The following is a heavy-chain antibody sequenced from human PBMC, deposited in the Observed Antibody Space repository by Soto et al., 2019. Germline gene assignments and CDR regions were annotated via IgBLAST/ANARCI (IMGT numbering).Heavy chain of an antibody. V-gene: IGHV3-74*01. CDR2: VNSDGSTT. CDR3: ASNYAYAEGYYYYGIDV. D-gene: IGHD3-16*01. CDR1: GFTFSNYW. Sequence: GGSLRLSCAASGFTFSNYWMHWVRQAPGKGLVWVSRVNSDGSTTYYADPVKGRFTISRDNAKNTLHLQMNSLGAEDTAVYYCASNYAYAEGYYYYGIDVWGQGTTVTVSS. J-gene: IGHJ6*02.